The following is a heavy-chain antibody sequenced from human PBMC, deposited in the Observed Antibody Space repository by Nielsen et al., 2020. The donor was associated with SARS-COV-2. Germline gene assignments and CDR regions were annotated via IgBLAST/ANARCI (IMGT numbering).Heavy chain of an antibody. D-gene: IGHD3-10*01. CDR1: GGSLSGFQ. J-gene: IGHJ2*01. CDR2: INHSETT. V-gene: IGHV4-34*01. CDR3: ARTMVRGVIIKAGRGFFDL. Sequence: SETLSLTCVVYGGSLSGFQWKWIRQPPGKGLEWIGEINHSETTNYSPSLKSRVTISIDTSKNQFSLKLSSVTAADTAVYYCARTMVRGVIIKAGRGFFDLWGRGTLVTVSS.